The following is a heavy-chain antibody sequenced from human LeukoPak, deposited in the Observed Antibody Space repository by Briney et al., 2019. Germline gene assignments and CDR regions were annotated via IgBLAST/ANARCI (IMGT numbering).Heavy chain of an antibody. CDR1: GGPISSRSCY. Sequence: PSETLSLTCAVSGGPISSRSCYWGWIRQPPGKGLEWIGSIYYTGSTYHNPSLKSRVTMSVDTSMNQFSLNLNSVTAADTAVYYCAREGDVLADNAFDIWGQGTMVTVSS. CDR3: AREGDVLADNAFDI. J-gene: IGHJ3*02. CDR2: IYYTGST. D-gene: IGHD3-9*01. V-gene: IGHV4-39*07.